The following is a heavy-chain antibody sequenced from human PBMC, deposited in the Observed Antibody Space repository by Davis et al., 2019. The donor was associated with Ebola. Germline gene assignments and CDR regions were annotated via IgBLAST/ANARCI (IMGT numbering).Heavy chain of an antibody. CDR3: AKGGARYFDHYYGMDV. CDR1: GFTFTTYW. V-gene: IGHV3-23*01. D-gene: IGHD2/OR15-2a*01. J-gene: IGHJ6*02. Sequence: GGSLRLSCAAFGFTFTTYWMHWVRQAPGKGLEWVSGISGSGATTYYADSVKGRFTISRDNSKNTLYLQMNSLRADETALYYCAKGGARYFDHYYGMDVWGQGTTVTVSS. CDR2: ISGSGATT.